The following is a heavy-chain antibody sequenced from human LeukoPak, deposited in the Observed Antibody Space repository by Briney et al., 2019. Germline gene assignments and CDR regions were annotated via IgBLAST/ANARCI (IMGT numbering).Heavy chain of an antibody. D-gene: IGHD1-26*01. CDR2: ISYDGSNK. J-gene: IGHJ6*02. CDR1: GFTFSSYA. CDR3: AKSSTIGGGYYNYYYYGMDV. V-gene: IGHV3-30-3*02. Sequence: GGSLRLSCAASGFTFSSYAMHWVRQAPGKGLEWVAVISYDGSNKYYADSVKGRFTISRDNSKNTLYLQMNSLRAEDTAVYYCAKSSTIGGGYYNYYYYGMDVWGQGTPVTVSS.